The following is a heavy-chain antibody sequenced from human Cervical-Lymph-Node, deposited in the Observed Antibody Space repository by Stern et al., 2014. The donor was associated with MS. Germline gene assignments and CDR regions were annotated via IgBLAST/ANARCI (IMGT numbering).Heavy chain of an antibody. CDR1: GFAFSSYG. V-gene: IGHV3-33*01. D-gene: IGHD6-13*01. CDR2: IRYDGSNK. J-gene: IGHJ6*02. CDR3: ARDFIAAVSYYYGMDV. Sequence: MQLVESGGGVVRPGRSLRLSCAASGFAFSSYGMHWVRQAPGKGLEWVAVIRYDGSNKYYVDSVKGRFTISRDNSKNTLYLQMNSLRAEDTAVYYCARDFIAAVSYYYGMDVWGQGTTVTVSS.